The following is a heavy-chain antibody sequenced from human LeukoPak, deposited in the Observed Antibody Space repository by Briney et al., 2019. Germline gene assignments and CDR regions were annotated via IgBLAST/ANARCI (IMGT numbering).Heavy chain of an antibody. V-gene: IGHV3-21*01. CDR1: GFTFSTYS. Sequence: GGSLRLSCAASGFTFSTYSMNWVRLAPGKGLEWVSSISTSGAYKYYADSVQGRFTFSRDNARNSLYLQMNSLRAEDTAVFYCARDYGDSLYYHYGMDVWGQRTTVTVSS. D-gene: IGHD4-17*01. CDR2: ISTSGAYK. CDR3: ARDYGDSLYYHYGMDV. J-gene: IGHJ6*02.